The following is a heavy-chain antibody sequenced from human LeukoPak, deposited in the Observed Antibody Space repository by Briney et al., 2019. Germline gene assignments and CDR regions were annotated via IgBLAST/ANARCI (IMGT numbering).Heavy chain of an antibody. D-gene: IGHD3-22*01. CDR1: GFTFSSYS. V-gene: IGHV3-21*04. CDR2: ISSSSSYI. J-gene: IGHJ4*02. CDR3: AKDGAYYYDSSGYRN. Sequence: GGSLRLSCAASGFTFSSYSMTWVRQAPGKGLEWVSSISSSSSYIYYADSVKGRFTISRDNSKNTLYLQMNSLRAEDTAVYYCAKDGAYYYDSSGYRNWGQGTLVTISS.